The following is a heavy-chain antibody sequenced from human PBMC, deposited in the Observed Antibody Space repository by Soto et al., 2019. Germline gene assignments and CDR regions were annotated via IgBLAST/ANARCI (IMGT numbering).Heavy chain of an antibody. CDR1: GFTFSSYA. CDR2: ISYDGSNK. D-gene: IGHD3-9*01. J-gene: IGHJ3*02. V-gene: IGHV3-30-3*01. Sequence: PGGSLRLSCAASGFTFSSYAMHWVRQAPGKGLEWVAVISYDGSNKYYADSVKGRFTISRDNSKNTLYLQMNSLRAEDTAVYYYAEPYYDILTGLLGAFDIWGQGTLVTVSS. CDR3: AEPYYDILTGLLGAFDI.